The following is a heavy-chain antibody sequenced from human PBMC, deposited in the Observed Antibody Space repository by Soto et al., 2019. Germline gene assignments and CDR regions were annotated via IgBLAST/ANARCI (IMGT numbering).Heavy chain of an antibody. V-gene: IGHV1-18*01. J-gene: IGHJ4*02. Sequence: QVQLVQSGAEVKKHGASVKVSCKASGYTFTSYGISWVRPAPGQGLEWMGWISAYNGNTNYAQKLQGSVTMTTDTSTSTAYMERRSLRSDATAVYYCASGGWYYYGSGSYYTPQDYWGQGTLVTVSS. CDR2: ISAYNGNT. D-gene: IGHD3-10*01. CDR3: ASGGWYYYGSGSYYTPQDY. CDR1: GYTFTSYG.